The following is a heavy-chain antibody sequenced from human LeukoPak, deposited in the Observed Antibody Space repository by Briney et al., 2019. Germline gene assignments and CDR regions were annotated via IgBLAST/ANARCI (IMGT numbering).Heavy chain of an antibody. CDR1: GFTFSGSA. CDR2: IRSKTNNYAT. V-gene: IGHV3-73*01. CDR3: ARGRPTTSIAAAGVNWFDP. J-gene: IGHJ5*02. Sequence: GGSLRLSCAASGFTFSGSALHWVRQASGKGLEWIGRIRSKTNNYATTYAASVTGRFTISRDDAENTAYLQMNSLRADDTAVYYCARGRPTTSIAAAGVNWFDPWGQGTLVTVSS. D-gene: IGHD6-13*01.